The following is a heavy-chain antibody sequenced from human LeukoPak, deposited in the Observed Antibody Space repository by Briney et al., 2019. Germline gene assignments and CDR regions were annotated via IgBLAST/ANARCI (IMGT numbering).Heavy chain of an antibody. CDR2: IGTASDT. CDR3: ARGPPRGKYYYMDV. D-gene: IGHD1-1*01. V-gene: IGHV3-13*01. Sequence: PGGSLRLSCAASGFTFSTFDMHWVRHPTGQGLEWVSTIGTASDTSYPGSVEGRFTLSRDNAKNSLYLQMNSLTAGDTAVYDCARGPPRGKYYYMDVWGKGTTVTVSS. J-gene: IGHJ6*03. CDR1: GFTFSTFD.